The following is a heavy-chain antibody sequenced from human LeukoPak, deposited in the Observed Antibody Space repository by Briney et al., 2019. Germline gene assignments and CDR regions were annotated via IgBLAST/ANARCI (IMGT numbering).Heavy chain of an antibody. CDR2: IRGSGSST. Sequence: GGTLRLSCAASGFTFSSYGLSWVRQAPGKGLEWVSSIRGSGSSTYYADSAKGRFTISRDKSKNTLYLQMNSLRADDTAVYYCAKEVEGYQLLSRKYYYYYMDVWGKGTTVTVSS. J-gene: IGHJ6*03. CDR1: GFTFSSYG. CDR3: AKEVEGYQLLSRKYYYYYMDV. V-gene: IGHV3-23*01. D-gene: IGHD2-2*01.